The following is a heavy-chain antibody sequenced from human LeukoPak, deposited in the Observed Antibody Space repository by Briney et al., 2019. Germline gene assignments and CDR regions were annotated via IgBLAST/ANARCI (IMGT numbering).Heavy chain of an antibody. CDR1: GGSISSYY. V-gene: IGHV4-59*01. J-gene: IGHJ6*03. CDR2: IYYSGST. CDR3: VRAPRGKIGTYYMDL. D-gene: IGHD1-1*01. Sequence: SETLSLTCTVSGGSISSYYWSWIRQPPGKGLEWIGYIYYSGSTNYNPSLKSRVTISVDTSKNQFSLKLNSVTAADTAVYYCVRAPRGKIGTYYMDLWGKGTTVTISS.